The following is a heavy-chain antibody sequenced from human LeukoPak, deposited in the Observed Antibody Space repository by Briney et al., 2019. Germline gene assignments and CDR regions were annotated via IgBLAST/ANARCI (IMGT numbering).Heavy chain of an antibody. J-gene: IGHJ6*02. Sequence: SETLSLTCTVSGGSISSGGYYWSWIRQPPGKGLEWIGEINHSGSTNYNPSLKSRVTISVDTSKNQFSLKLSSVTAADTAVYYCARGPLGYCSSTSCYYYCYYYGMDVWGQGTTVTVSS. V-gene: IGHV4-39*07. CDR2: INHSGST. D-gene: IGHD2-2*01. CDR1: GGSISSGGYY. CDR3: ARGPLGYCSSTSCYYYCYYYGMDV.